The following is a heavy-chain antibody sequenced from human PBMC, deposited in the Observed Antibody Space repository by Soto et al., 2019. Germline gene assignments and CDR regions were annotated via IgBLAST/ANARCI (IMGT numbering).Heavy chain of an antibody. CDR3: TSLSVAVDYFAFDI. D-gene: IGHD6-19*01. V-gene: IGHV3-74*01. Sequence: EVQLVESGGGLIQPGGSLRLSCTASGFPFSDLWMHWVRQAPGKGLEWVSRISHDGSSTSHADSVRGRCSISRDNAKNTVYLQMNSLRAEDTAVYYCTSLSVAVDYFAFDIWGQGTVVTVS. CDR1: GFPFSDLW. J-gene: IGHJ3*02. CDR2: ISHDGSST.